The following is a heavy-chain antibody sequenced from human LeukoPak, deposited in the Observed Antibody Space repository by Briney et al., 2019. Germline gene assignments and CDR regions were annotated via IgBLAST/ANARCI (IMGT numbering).Heavy chain of an antibody. CDR2: IRDDGTTT. D-gene: IGHD3-16*01. J-gene: IGHJ4*02. CDR1: GFSFSSYS. CDR3: AKDPRPYGGHYFDY. Sequence: GGSLRLSCAASGFSFSSYSMMWVRQAPGKGPGWVSGIRDDGTTTYYADSVRGRFTVSRDNPRNTLYLQMNSLRAEDTGIYYCAKDPRPYGGHYFDYWGQGTLVTVSS. V-gene: IGHV3-23*01.